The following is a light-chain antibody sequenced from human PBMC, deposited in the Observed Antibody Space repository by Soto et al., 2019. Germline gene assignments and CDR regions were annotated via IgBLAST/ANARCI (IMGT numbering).Light chain of an antibody. J-gene: IGKJ1*01. CDR3: QQYKDSMWT. CDR1: QTVERW. V-gene: IGKV1-5*01. Sequence: DIQMTQSPSTLSASVGDRATITCRASQTVERWLAWYQQKPGKAPNLLISYVSSLERRVPLRFSGSGSATEFTLTISGLQPDDFATYYCQQYKDSMWTFGQGTRVESK. CDR2: YVS.